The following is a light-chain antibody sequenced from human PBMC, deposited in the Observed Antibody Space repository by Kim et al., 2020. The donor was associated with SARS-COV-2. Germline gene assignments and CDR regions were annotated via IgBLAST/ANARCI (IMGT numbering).Light chain of an antibody. CDR1: QSVSSSY. J-gene: IGKJ1*01. CDR3: QQYGSSRT. CDR2: GAS. V-gene: IGKV3-20*01. Sequence: LSPGERATLSCRTSQSVSSSYLAWYQQKPGQAPRLLIYGASSRATGIPDRFSGSGSGTDFTLTISRLEPEDFAVYYCQQYGSSRTFGQGTKVDIK.